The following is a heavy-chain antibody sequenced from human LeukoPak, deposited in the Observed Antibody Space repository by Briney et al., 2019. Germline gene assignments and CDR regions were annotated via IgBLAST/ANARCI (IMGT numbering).Heavy chain of an antibody. V-gene: IGHV4-30-4*01. J-gene: IGHJ3*01. Sequence: SETLSLTCTVSGGSISSGDYYWSWIRQPPGKGLEWIGYIYYSGSTYYNPSLKSRVTISVDTSKNQFSLKLSSVTAADTAVYYCARGIYPYYDYGDYSRSVEPDAFDVWGQGTMVTVSS. CDR2: IYYSGST. CDR1: GGSISSGDYY. CDR3: ARGIYPYYDYGDYSRSVEPDAFDV. D-gene: IGHD4-17*01.